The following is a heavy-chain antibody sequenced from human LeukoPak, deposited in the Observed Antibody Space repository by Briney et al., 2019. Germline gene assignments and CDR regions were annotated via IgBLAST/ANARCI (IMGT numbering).Heavy chain of an antibody. CDR2: ISGSGGST. D-gene: IGHD6-13*01. CDR3: AKNFRSSWYFDY. CDR1: GFTFSSYA. V-gene: IGHV3-23*01. Sequence: GGSLRLSCAASGFTFSSYAMSGVRQAPGKGVEWVSAISGSGGSTYYADSVKGRFTISRDNSKNTLYLQMNSLRAEDTAVYYCAKNFRSSWYFDYWGQGTLVTVSS. J-gene: IGHJ4*02.